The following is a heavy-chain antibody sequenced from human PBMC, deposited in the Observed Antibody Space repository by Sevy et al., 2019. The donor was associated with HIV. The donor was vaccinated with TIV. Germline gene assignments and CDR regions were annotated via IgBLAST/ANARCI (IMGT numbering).Heavy chain of an antibody. V-gene: IGHV3-21*01. J-gene: IGHJ3*02. D-gene: IGHD3-10*01. CDR2: ISSTSSYI. CDR1: GFTFNLYS. Sequence: GGSLRLSCAASGFTFNLYSMNYVRQVPGRGLEWVSSISSTSSYIFYGASVKGRFTISRDNTKNSLYLQMNRLRAEDTAVYYCARGAGDPVGALDIWGQGTMVTVSS. CDR3: ARGAGDPVGALDI.